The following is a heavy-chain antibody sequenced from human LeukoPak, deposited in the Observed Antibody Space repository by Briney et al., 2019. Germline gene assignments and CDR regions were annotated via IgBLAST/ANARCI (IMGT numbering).Heavy chain of an antibody. CDR3: ARQSGWYLDAFDI. V-gene: IGHV4-39*01. J-gene: IGHJ3*02. CDR2: IYYSGST. Sequence: SETLSLTCTVSGGSISSSSYYWGWIRQPPGTGLEWIGSIYYSGSTYYNPSLKSPVTISVDTSKNQFSLTLSSVTAADTAVYYCARQSGWYLDAFDIWGQGTMVTVSS. D-gene: IGHD6-19*01. CDR1: GGSISSSSYY.